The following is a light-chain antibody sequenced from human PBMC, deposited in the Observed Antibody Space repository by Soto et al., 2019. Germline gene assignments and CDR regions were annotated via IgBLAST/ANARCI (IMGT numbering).Light chain of an antibody. CDR3: SSYTTSSTPVV. J-gene: IGLJ2*01. Sequence: QSALTQPASVSGSPGQSITISCTGTSSDVGGYNYVSWYQQHPGKGPKLMIYDVSNRPSGVSNRFSGSKSGNTASLTISGPPAEDEADYYCSSYTTSSTPVVFGGGTKLTVL. CDR2: DVS. V-gene: IGLV2-14*03. CDR1: SSDVGGYNY.